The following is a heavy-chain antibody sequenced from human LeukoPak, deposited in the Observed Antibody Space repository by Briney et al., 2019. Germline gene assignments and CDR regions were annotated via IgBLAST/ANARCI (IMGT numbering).Heavy chain of an antibody. J-gene: IGHJ4*02. Sequence: GGSLRLSCAASGFTFSSYAMSWVRQAPGKGLEWVSAISGSGGSTYYADSVKGRFTISRDNSKNTLYLQMNSLRAEDTAVYYCAKVAYYYDSPRVHFDYWGQGTLVTVSS. CDR3: AKVAYYYDSPRVHFDY. CDR2: ISGSGGST. CDR1: GFTFSSYA. D-gene: IGHD3-22*01. V-gene: IGHV3-23*01.